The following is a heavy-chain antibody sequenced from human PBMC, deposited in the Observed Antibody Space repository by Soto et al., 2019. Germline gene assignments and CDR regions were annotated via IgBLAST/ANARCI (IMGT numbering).Heavy chain of an antibody. D-gene: IGHD3-3*01. Sequence: ASVKVSCKASGYTFTSYAMHWVRQAPGQRLEWMRWINAGNGNTKYSQKFQGRVTITRDTSASTAYMELSSLRSEDTAVYYCARGGFTIFGVVDFDYWGQGTLVTVSS. CDR1: GYTFTSYA. J-gene: IGHJ4*02. V-gene: IGHV1-3*01. CDR3: ARGGFTIFGVVDFDY. CDR2: INAGNGNT.